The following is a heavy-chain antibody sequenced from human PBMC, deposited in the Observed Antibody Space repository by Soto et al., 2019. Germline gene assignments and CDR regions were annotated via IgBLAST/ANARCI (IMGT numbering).Heavy chain of an antibody. V-gene: IGHV1-69*02. J-gene: IGHJ5*02. Sequence: ASVKVSCKASGGTFSSYTISWVRQAPGQGLEWMGRIIPILGIANYAQRFQGRVTITADKSTSTAYMELSSLRSEDTAVYYCARGGTKCSSTSCPYPNCFDPWGQGTLVTVSS. D-gene: IGHD2-2*01. CDR2: IIPILGIA. CDR1: GGTFSSYT. CDR3: ARGGTKCSSTSCPYPNCFDP.